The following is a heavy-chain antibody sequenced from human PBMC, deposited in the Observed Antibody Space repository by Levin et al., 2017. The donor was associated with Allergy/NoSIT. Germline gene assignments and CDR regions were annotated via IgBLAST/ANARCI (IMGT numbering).Heavy chain of an antibody. CDR1: GFTVSNNY. Sequence: GGSLRLSCAASGFTVSNNYMTWVRQAPGKGPEWVSVIYKDGSTFYADSVKGRFTISRDNSKNTLFLQRNSLGAEDTAVYYWARRGDYLSGLGVLDYWGLGTLVTVSS. CDR3: ARRGDYLSGLGVLDY. D-gene: IGHD3-16*01. CDR2: IYKDGST. V-gene: IGHV3-53*01. J-gene: IGHJ4*02.